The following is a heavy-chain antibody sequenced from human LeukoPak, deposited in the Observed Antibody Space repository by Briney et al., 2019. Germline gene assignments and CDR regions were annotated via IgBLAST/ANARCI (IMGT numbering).Heavy chain of an antibody. CDR2: ISNSGGSR. D-gene: IGHD1-26*01. CDR3: AKDLGRYRNNYFDY. V-gene: IGHV3-23*01. Sequence: PGGSLRLSCAASRFTFSSYAISWVRQAPGKGLEWVSGISNSGGSRNYADSVKGRFTISRDNSKNTLYLQMNSLRAEDTAVYYCAKDLGRYRNNYFDYWGQGTLVTVSS. J-gene: IGHJ4*02. CDR1: RFTFSSYA.